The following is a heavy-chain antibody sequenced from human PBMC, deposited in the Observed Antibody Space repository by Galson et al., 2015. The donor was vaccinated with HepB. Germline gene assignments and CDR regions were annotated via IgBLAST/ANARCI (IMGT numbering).Heavy chain of an antibody. CDR2: FDPEDGET. J-gene: IGHJ3*02. CDR1: GYTLTELS. V-gene: IGHV1-24*01. Sequence: SVKVSCKVSGYTLTELSMHWVRQAPGKGLEWMGGFDPEDGETIYAQKFQGRVTMTEGTSTDTAYMELSSLRSEDTAVYYCATGVIAATDDAFDIWGQGTMVTVSS. D-gene: IGHD6-13*01. CDR3: ATGVIAATDDAFDI.